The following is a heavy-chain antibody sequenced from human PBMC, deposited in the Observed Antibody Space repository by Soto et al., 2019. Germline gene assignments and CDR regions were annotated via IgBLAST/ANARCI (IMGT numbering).Heavy chain of an antibody. D-gene: IGHD2-2*01. CDR3: ARGYCSSTSCYVVYYGMDV. CDR1: GYSFTSYW. V-gene: IGHV5-10-1*01. Sequence: PGESLKISCKVSGYSFTSYWISWLRQMPGKVLERMGRIDPSDSYTNYSPSFQGHVTISADKSISTAYLQWSSLKASDTAMYYCARGYCSSTSCYVVYYGMDVWRQGTTVTVSS. CDR2: IDPSDSYT. J-gene: IGHJ6*02.